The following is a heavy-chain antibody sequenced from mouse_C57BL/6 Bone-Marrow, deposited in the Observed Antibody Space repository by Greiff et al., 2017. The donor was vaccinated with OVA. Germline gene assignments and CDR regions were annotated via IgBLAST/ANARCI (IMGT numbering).Heavy chain of an antibody. CDR3: TPYGNYFAWFAY. V-gene: IGHV14-4*01. CDR1: GFNIKDDY. D-gene: IGHD2-1*01. Sequence: VQLQQSGAELVRPGASVKLSCTASGFNIKDDYMHWVKQRPEQGLEWIGWIDPENGDTEYASKFQGKATITADTSSNTAYLQLSSLTSEDTAVYYCTPYGNYFAWFAYWGQGTTLTVAS. J-gene: IGHJ2*01. CDR2: IDPENGDT.